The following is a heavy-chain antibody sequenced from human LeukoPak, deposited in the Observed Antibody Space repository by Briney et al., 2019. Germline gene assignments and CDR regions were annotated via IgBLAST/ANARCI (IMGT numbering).Heavy chain of an antibody. CDR1: GFTFTDHV. J-gene: IGHJ4*02. CDR2: VSMNVQTT. CDR3: SREGLERRTNFDY. V-gene: IGHV3-64*04. D-gene: IGHD1-1*01. Sequence: HSGGSLRLSCAASGFTFTDHVIHWVRQAPGKGLQYVSGVSMNVQTTYYAGSVKGRFIISRDNSKNTAFLQMNSLTAEDTALYYCSREGLERRTNFDYWGQGILVTVSS.